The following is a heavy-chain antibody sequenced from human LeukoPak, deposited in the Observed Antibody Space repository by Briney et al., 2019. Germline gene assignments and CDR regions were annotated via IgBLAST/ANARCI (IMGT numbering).Heavy chain of an antibody. Sequence: PSQTLYLTCTVSGGSISSGGYYWSWIRQPPGKGLEWIGEINHSGSTNYNPSLKSRVTISVDTSKNQFSLKLSSVTAADTAVYYCARVYGFWSGYYYYYYYGMDVWGQGTTVTVSS. V-gene: IGHV4-30-2*01. CDR3: ARVYGFWSGYYYYYYYGMDV. CDR1: GGSISSGGYY. J-gene: IGHJ6*02. D-gene: IGHD3-3*01. CDR2: INHSGST.